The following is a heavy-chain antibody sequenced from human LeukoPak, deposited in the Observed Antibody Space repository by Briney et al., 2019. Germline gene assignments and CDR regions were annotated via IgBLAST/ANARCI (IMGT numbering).Heavy chain of an antibody. D-gene: IGHD3-22*01. Sequence: GGSLRLSCAAPGFTFSIYSMSWVRQAPGKGLEGVSYIRSSGSAIYYADSVKGRFTISRDDAKKSLYLQMNSLRAEDTAVYYCARDYDSSGYYYGHFDYWGQGTLVTVSS. J-gene: IGHJ4*02. CDR2: IRSSGSAI. CDR3: ARDYDSSGYYYGHFDY. V-gene: IGHV3-48*04. CDR1: GFTFSIYS.